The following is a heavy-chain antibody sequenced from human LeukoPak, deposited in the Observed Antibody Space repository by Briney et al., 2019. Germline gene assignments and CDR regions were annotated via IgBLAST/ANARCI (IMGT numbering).Heavy chain of an antibody. J-gene: IGHJ4*02. V-gene: IGHV3-23*01. CDR1: GFTFSSYA. CDR2: ISGAGDRT. CDR3: AKARIPSGNGYYSD. Sequence: GGSLRLSCAGSGFTFSSYAMSWVRQAPGKGLEWVSDISGAGDRTYYADSVKGRFTISRDNSKNTLSLQMTSLRAEDTAIYYCAKARIPSGNGYYSDWGQGTLVTVSS. D-gene: IGHD3-22*01.